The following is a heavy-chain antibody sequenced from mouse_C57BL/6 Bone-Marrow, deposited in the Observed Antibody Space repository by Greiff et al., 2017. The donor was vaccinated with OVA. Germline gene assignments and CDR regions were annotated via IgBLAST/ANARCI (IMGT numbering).Heavy chain of an antibody. V-gene: IGHV1-7*01. CDR1: GYTFTSYW. J-gene: IGHJ4*01. CDR3: ASWSSGLYAMDY. D-gene: IGHD3-2*02. CDR2: INPSSGYT. Sequence: QVQLQQSGAELAKPGASVKLSCKASGYTFTSYWMHWVKQRPGQGLEWIGYINPSSGYTKYNQKFKDKATLTADTSSSTAYMQLSSLTYEDSAVYYCASWSSGLYAMDYWGQGTSVTVSS.